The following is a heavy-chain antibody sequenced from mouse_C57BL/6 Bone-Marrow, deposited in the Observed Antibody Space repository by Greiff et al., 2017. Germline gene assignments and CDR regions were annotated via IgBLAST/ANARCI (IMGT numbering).Heavy chain of an antibody. CDR2: IYPGGGYT. CDR1: GYTFTNYW. V-gene: IGHV1-63*01. Sequence: QVQLQQSGAELVRPGTSVKMSCKASGYTFTNYWIGWAKRRPGHGLEWIGDIYPGGGYTNYNEKFKGKATLTADKSSSTAYMQFSSLTSEDSAIYYCARKRSYWYFDVWGTGTTVTVSS. J-gene: IGHJ1*03. CDR3: ARKRSYWYFDV.